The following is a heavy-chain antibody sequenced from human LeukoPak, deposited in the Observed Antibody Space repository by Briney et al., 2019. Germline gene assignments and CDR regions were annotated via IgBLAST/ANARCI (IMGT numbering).Heavy chain of an antibody. V-gene: IGHV4-59*01. CDR1: GGSISSYY. CDR3: VRDLKWEPY. J-gene: IGHJ4*02. CDR2: IFYTGST. Sequence: PSETLSLTCTVSGGSISSYYWSWIRQPPGKGLEGIGYIFYTGSTNYNPSLKSRVTISVLTSKNRFSLKLSSVTAADTAVYYCVRDLKWEPYWGQGTLVIVSS. D-gene: IGHD1-26*01.